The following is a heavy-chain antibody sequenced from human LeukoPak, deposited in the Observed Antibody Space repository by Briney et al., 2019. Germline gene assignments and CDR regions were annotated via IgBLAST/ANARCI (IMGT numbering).Heavy chain of an antibody. V-gene: IGHV4-31*03. D-gene: IGHD6-13*01. Sequence: PSQTLSLTCTVSGGSISSGGYYWSWIRQHPGKGLEWIGYIYYSGSTYYNPSLKSRVTISVDTSKNQFSLKLSSVTAADTAVYYCARERQQLSWFDPWGQGTLVTVSS. J-gene: IGHJ5*02. CDR3: ARERQQLSWFDP. CDR2: IYYSGST. CDR1: GGSISSGGYY.